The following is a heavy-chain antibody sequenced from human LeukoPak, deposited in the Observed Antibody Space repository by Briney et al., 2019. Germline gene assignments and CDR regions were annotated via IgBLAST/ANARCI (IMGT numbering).Heavy chain of an antibody. CDR2: IYYSGST. J-gene: IGHJ3*02. D-gene: IGHD3-22*01. CDR3: ARDRTYDGSGRAFDI. CDR1: GGSISSYY. Sequence: SETLSLTCTVSGGSISSYYWSWIRQPPGKGLEWIGYIYYSGSTNYNPPLKSRVTISVDTSKNQFSLKLSSVTAADTAVYYCARDRTYDGSGRAFDIWGQGTMVTVSS. V-gene: IGHV4-59*01.